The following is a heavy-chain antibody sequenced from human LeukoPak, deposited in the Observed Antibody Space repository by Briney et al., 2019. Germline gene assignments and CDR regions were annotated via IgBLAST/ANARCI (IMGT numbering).Heavy chain of an antibody. J-gene: IGHJ5*02. CDR2: IYSGGST. CDR3: ARELLWFGEFTSRWFDP. V-gene: IGHV3-53*01. Sequence: GGSLRLSCAASGFTVSSNYMSWVRQAPGKGLEWVSVIYSGGSTYYADSVKGRFTISRDNSKNTLYLQMNSLRAEDTAVYYCARELLWFGEFTSRWFDPWGQGTLVTVSS. CDR1: GFTVSSNY. D-gene: IGHD3-10*01.